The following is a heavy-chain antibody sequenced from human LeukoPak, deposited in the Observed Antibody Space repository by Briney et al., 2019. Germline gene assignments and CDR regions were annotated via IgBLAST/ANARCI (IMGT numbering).Heavy chain of an antibody. V-gene: IGHV3-21*01. Sequence: GGSLRLSCAASGFTFSSYGMTWVRQAPGKGLEWVSWIRGGSTYISYADSVKGRFTISRDDAGNSLYLHMNGLRAEDTAVYYCARVGAYYDSSGYSPIDYWGQGTLVTVSS. J-gene: IGHJ4*02. CDR3: ARVGAYYDSSGYSPIDY. CDR2: IRGGSTYI. CDR1: GFTFSSYG. D-gene: IGHD3-22*01.